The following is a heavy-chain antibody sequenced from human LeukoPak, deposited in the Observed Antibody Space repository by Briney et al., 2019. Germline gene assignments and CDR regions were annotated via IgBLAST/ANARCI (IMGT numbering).Heavy chain of an antibody. CDR2: ISAYNGNA. Sequence: ASVKVSCRASGYTFTSYGISWVRQAPGQGLEWMGWISAYNGNANYAQKLQGRVTMTTDTSTSTAYMELRSLRSDDTAVYYCARGEYSYGESGFWGQGTLVTVSS. V-gene: IGHV1-18*01. CDR1: GYTFTSYG. D-gene: IGHD5-18*01. CDR3: ARGEYSYGESGF. J-gene: IGHJ4*02.